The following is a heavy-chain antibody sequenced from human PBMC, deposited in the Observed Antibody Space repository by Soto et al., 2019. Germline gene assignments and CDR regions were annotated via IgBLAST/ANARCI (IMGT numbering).Heavy chain of an antibody. Sequence: SETLSLTCTVSGGSVSSSSYYWGWIRQPPGKGLEGIVYIYYSGSTNYNPSLKSRLTISVDTSQIQFSLKLSSVTAADTAVYYCARVRKRLPFDPWGQGTLVTVSS. CDR2: IYYSGST. CDR1: GGSVSSSSYY. V-gene: IGHV4-39*07. CDR3: ARVRKRLPFDP. J-gene: IGHJ5*02.